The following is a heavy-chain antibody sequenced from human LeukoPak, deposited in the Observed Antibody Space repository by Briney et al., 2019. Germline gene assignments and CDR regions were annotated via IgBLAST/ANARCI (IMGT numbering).Heavy chain of an antibody. J-gene: IGHJ4*02. CDR2: ISGSGGGT. D-gene: IGHD6-6*01. V-gene: IGHV3-23*01. CDR3: AKDRAIGSTAARRGWRIYYFDY. Sequence: GGSLRLSCAASGFTFSSYAMSWVRQAPGKGLAWDSAISGSGGGTYYADSVKGRFTISRDNSKNTLYLQMNSLRAEDTAVYYCAKDRAIGSTAARRGWRIYYFDYWGQGTLVTVSS. CDR1: GFTFSSYA.